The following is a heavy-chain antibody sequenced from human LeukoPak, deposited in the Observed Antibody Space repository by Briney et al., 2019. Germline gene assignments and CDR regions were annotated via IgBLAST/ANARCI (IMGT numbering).Heavy chain of an antibody. CDR2: ISAYNGDT. J-gene: IGHJ4*02. CDR3: ARGGPGDYIGGY. D-gene: IGHD4-17*01. V-gene: IGHV1-18*01. CDR1: GYTFTNYG. Sequence: ASVKVSCKASGYTFTNYGISWVRQAPGQGLGWMGWISAYNGDTKYSQRFRGRVTMTTDTSTSTDYMELRSLTSDDTAVYYCARGGPGDYIGGYWGQGTLVTVSS.